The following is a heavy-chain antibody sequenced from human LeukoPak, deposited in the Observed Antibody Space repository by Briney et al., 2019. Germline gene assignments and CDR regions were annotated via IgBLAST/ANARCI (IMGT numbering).Heavy chain of an antibody. Sequence: PGRSLRLSCSASGFTFGSFPMHWVRPGPGKGLEWVAFISCDGSNKHFADSVKGRFTISRDNGQSTLYLQLNSLRVEDTALYYCTRLGPDAFDIWGQGTMVTVSS. V-gene: IGHV3-30*04. CDR3: TRLGPDAFDI. CDR1: GFTFGSFP. J-gene: IGHJ3*02. D-gene: IGHD3-16*01. CDR2: ISCDGSNK.